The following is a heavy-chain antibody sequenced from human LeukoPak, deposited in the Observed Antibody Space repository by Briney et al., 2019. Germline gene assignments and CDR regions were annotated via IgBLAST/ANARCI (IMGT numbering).Heavy chain of an antibody. CDR1: GFTFSSYG. V-gene: IGHV3-30*02. Sequence: GGSLRLSCAASGFTFSSYGMHWVRQAPGKGLEWVAFIRYDESNKYYADSVKGRFTISRDNPKNTLYLQMNSLRAEDTAVYYCAKRSGWDYWGQGTLVTVPS. CDR3: AKRSGWDY. CDR2: IRYDESNK. D-gene: IGHD6-19*01. J-gene: IGHJ4*02.